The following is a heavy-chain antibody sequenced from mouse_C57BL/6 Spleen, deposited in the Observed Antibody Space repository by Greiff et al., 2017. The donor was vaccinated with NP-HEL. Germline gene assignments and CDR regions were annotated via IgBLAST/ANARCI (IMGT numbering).Heavy chain of an antibody. D-gene: IGHD2-4*01. V-gene: IGHV1-39*01. J-gene: IGHJ4*01. CDR2: INPNYGTT. CDR1: GYSFTDYN. Sequence: VQLQQSGPELVKPGASVKISCKASGYSFTDYNMNWVKQSNGKSLEWIGVINPNYGTTSYLQKFKGKATLTVDQSSNTAYMQLNSLTSEDSAIDYCARGVLRLNAMDYWGQGTTVTVSS. CDR3: ARGVLRLNAMDY.